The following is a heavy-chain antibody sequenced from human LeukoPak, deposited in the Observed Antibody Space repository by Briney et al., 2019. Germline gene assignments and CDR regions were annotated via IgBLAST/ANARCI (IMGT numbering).Heavy chain of an antibody. D-gene: IGHD4-11*01. CDR2: INQSGNS. V-gene: IGHV4-39*01. J-gene: IGHJ4*02. CDR3: ARQKPSTFRQYGRGRPLDS. Sequence: PSETLSLTCSVSGASISSTIYYWAWIRQSPEKGLEWIGEINQSGNSNYNPSLKSRVTILVDTSKNQFSLKLSSVTAADTAVYYCARQKPSTFRQYGRGRPLDSWGQGTLVTVSS. CDR1: GASISSTIYY.